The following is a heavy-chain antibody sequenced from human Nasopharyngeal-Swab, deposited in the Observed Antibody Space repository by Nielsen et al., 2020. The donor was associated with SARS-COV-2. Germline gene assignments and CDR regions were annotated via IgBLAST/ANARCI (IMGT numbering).Heavy chain of an antibody. D-gene: IGHD3-22*01. V-gene: IGHV4-34*01. CDR2: INHSGST. CDR3: ARATYYYDSSGVTEGPVLAFDY. J-gene: IGHJ4*02. Sequence: WIRQPPGKGLEWIGEINHSGSTYYNPSLKSRVTISVDRSKNQFSLKLSSVTAADTAVYYCARATYYYDSSGVTEGPVLAFDYWGQGTLVTVSS.